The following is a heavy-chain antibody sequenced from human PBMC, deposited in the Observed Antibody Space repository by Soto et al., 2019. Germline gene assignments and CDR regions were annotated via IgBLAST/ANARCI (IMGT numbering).Heavy chain of an antibody. CDR1: GYTFFTYD. Sequence: ASVKVSCKASGYTFFTYDISWVRQAPGQGLEWMGWISTYSGDTKYAQKFQGRVTMTTDTSTTTAYLELRSLRSDDTAVYYCAGSDVPKPSENWFQPWPQATLVAVST. D-gene: IGHD2-15*01. CDR2: ISTYSGDT. J-gene: IGHJ5*02. CDR3: AGSDVPKPSENWFQP. V-gene: IGHV1-18*01.